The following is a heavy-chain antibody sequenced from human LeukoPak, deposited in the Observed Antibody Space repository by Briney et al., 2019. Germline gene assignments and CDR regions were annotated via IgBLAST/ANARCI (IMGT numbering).Heavy chain of an antibody. Sequence: GGSLRLSCAASGFTFSSYAMHWVRQAPGKGLEYVSAISSNGGSTYYANSVKGRFTISRDNSKNTLYLQMGSLRAEDMAVYYCARGRSSSGRYSDYWGQGTLVTVSS. J-gene: IGHJ4*02. CDR2: ISSNGGST. D-gene: IGHD6-19*01. CDR3: ARGRSSSGRYSDY. V-gene: IGHV3-64*01. CDR1: GFTFSSYA.